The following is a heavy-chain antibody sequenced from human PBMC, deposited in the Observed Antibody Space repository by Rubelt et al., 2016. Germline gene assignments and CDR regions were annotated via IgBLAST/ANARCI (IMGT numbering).Heavy chain of an antibody. CDR3: ARDGSVRGVIRDRFDY. V-gene: IGHV3-9*01. J-gene: IGHJ4*02. CDR2: ISWNSGSI. Sequence: EVQLLESGGGLVQPGGSLRLSCAASGFTFDDYAMHWVRQAPGKGLEWVSGISWNSGSIGYADSVKGRFTISRDNAKNSLYLQMNSLGAEDTALYYCARDGSVRGVIRDRFDYWGQGTLVTVSS. D-gene: IGHD3-10*01. CDR1: GFTFDDYA.